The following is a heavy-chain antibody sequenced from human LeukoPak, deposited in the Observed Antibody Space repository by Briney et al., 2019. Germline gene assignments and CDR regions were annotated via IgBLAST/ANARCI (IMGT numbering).Heavy chain of an antibody. CDR1: GFTFSNYA. J-gene: IGHJ4*02. Sequence: GGSLRLSCAASGFTFSNYAMNWVRQAPGEGLEWVSSISSSSSYIYFADSVKGRFTISRDNAKNSLYLQMNSLRAEDTAVYYCARDISGWLAAFDYWGQGTLVTVSS. D-gene: IGHD6-19*01. CDR3: ARDISGWLAAFDY. V-gene: IGHV3-21*01. CDR2: ISSSSSYI.